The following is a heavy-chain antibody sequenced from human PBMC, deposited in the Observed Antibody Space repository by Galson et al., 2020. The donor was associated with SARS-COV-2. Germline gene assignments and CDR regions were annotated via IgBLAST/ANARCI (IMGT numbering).Heavy chain of an antibody. D-gene: IGHD5-12*01. CDR3: ARDKPGLEMATILSVLLGYYGMDV. J-gene: IGHJ6*02. CDR1: GFTFSSYS. Sequence: TGGSLRLSCAASGFTFSSYSMNWVRQAPGKGLEWVSSISSSSSYIYYTDSVKGRFTISRDNAKNSLYLQMNSLRAEDTAVYYCARDKPGLEMATILSVLLGYYGMDVWGQGTTVTVSS. CDR2: ISSSSSYI. V-gene: IGHV3-21*01.